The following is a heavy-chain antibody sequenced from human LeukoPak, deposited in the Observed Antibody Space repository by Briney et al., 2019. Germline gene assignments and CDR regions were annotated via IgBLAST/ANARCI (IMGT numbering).Heavy chain of an antibody. Sequence: ASVKVSCKASGYTFTSYDINWVRQATGQGLEWMGWMNPNSGNTGYAQKFQGRVTITRNTSISTAYMELSSLRSEDTAVYYCARGPPRGVYGSGSYYNDLDYWGQGTLVTVSS. CDR3: ARGPPRGVYGSGSYYNDLDY. J-gene: IGHJ4*02. D-gene: IGHD3-10*01. V-gene: IGHV1-8*03. CDR1: GYTFTSYD. CDR2: MNPNSGNT.